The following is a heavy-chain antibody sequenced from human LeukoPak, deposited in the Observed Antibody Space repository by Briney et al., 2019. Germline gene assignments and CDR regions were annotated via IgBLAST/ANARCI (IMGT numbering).Heavy chain of an antibody. CDR3: ARGDSSGWYGAEKNYMDV. V-gene: IGHV1-8*01. CDR1: GYTFTSYG. D-gene: IGHD6-19*01. J-gene: IGHJ6*03. Sequence: SSVTLSCTASGYTFTSYGINWVRRATGQGLERMGWMNPNSGNTGYAHNFQGSVTMTRNSSISTAYMELSSLRSEDTAVYYCARGDSSGWYGAEKNYMDVWGKGTTVTVSS. CDR2: MNPNSGNT.